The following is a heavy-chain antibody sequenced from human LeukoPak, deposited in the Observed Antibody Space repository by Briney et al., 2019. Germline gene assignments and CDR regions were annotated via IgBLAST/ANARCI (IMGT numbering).Heavy chain of an antibody. J-gene: IGHJ3*02. CDR3: VKDLIVGDYYSSDNYYLPDAFGI. V-gene: IGHV3-43*02. Sequence: QSGGSLRLSCAASGFGFEDYVMHWVRQVPGKGLEWVALIGGDSASTYYADSLKGRFTISRDNSYNSLYLQMDRLRIEDTALYYCVKDLIVGDYYSSDNYYLPDAFGIWGQGTMVTVSS. CDR2: IGGDSAST. D-gene: IGHD3-10*01. CDR1: GFGFEDYV.